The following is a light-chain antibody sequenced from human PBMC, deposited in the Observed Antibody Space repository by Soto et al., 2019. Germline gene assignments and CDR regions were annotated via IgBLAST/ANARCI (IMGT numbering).Light chain of an antibody. CDR1: SSNIGAGYD. J-gene: IGLJ1*01. CDR3: QSYDTSLSAYV. CDR2: GNI. V-gene: IGLV1-40*01. Sequence: LAQPPSVSGAPGQKVTISFTGSSSNIGAGYDLHWYQQLPGTAPKLLLYGNINRPSGVPDRFSGSKSGTSASLAITGLQAEDEADYYCQSYDTSLSAYVFGTGTKVTVL.